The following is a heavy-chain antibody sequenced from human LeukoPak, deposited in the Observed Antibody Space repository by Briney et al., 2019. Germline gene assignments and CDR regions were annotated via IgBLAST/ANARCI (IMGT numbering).Heavy chain of an antibody. CDR1: GGSISSYY. CDR3: ARSWSNYDWFDP. CDR2: IYYSGST. D-gene: IGHD4-11*01. Sequence: SETLPLTCAVSGGSISSYYWSWIRQPPGKGLEWIGYIYYSGSTNYNPPLKSRVTISVDTSKNQFSLKLSSVTAADTAVYYCARSWSNYDWFDPWGQGTLVTVSS. V-gene: IGHV4-59*08. J-gene: IGHJ5*02.